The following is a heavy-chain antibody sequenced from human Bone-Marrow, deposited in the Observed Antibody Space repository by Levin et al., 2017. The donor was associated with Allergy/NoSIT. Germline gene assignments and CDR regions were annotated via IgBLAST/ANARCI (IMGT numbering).Heavy chain of an antibody. J-gene: IGHJ6*02. Sequence: SCTASGFIFSGYSMNWVRQAPGKGLEWVASITSSDRQTYYADSVRGRFTISRDDAKNSLYLQMSNLRAEDTAAYYCARSSVATNYQYYGMDVWGQGTTVTVSS. CDR2: ITSSDRQT. D-gene: IGHD5-12*01. CDR1: GFIFSGYS. CDR3: ARSSVATNYQYYGMDV. V-gene: IGHV3-21*06.